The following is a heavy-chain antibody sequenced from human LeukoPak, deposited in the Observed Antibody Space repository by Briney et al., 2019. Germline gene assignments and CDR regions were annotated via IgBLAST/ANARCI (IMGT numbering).Heavy chain of an antibody. V-gene: IGHV3-11*06. J-gene: IGHJ4*02. Sequence: PGGSLRLSCAASGFAFSGYYMSWIRQAPGKGLEWVSYISTSSSYTNYADSVKGRFTISRDNAKNSLYLQMNSLRAEDTAVYYCARDFYCSRTSCYAPSFDYWGQGTLVTVSS. CDR3: ARDFYCSRTSCYAPSFDY. D-gene: IGHD2-2*01. CDR1: GFAFSGYY. CDR2: ISTSSSYT.